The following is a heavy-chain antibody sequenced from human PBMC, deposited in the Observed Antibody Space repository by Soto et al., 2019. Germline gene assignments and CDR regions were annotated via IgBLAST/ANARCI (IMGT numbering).Heavy chain of an antibody. V-gene: IGHV4-59*01. CDR3: ARGREDHVDHHFGHLFDS. Sequence: SETLSLTCTVSGDSIRDSFWSWVRQPPGKGLEWIGLVHHTGNTNYNPSLETRVTMLIDASANHFSLTLTSVTPADAAIYYCARGREDHVDHHFGHLFDSWGQGTLVTVS. D-gene: IGHD3-10*01. CDR2: VHHTGNT. J-gene: IGHJ4*02. CDR1: GDSIRDSF.